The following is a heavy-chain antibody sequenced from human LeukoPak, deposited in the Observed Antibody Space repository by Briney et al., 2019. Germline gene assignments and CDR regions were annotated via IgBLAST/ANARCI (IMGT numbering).Heavy chain of an antibody. CDR2: IYYSGST. CDR1: GGSISSYY. J-gene: IGHJ5*02. D-gene: IGHD6-13*01. Sequence: PSETLSLTCTVSGGSISSYYWSWIRQPPGKGLEWIGSIYYSGSTYYNPSLKSRVTISVDTSKNQFSLKLSSVTAADTAVYYCARVGYSSSLDPWGQGTLVTVSS. V-gene: IGHV4-59*12. CDR3: ARVGYSSSLDP.